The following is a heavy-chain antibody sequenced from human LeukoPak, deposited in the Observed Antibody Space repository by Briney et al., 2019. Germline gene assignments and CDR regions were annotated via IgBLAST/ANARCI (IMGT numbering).Heavy chain of an antibody. V-gene: IGHV1-8*01. CDR1: GYTFTSYD. J-gene: IGHJ4*02. Sequence: ASVKVFCKASGYTFTSYDINWVRQAAGQGLEWMGFMTPNSGNTGYAQRLQGRVTMTRSTSITTAYMELSRLRSEDTAVYFCTRGDYWGQGTLVTVSS. CDR2: MTPNSGNT. CDR3: TRGDY.